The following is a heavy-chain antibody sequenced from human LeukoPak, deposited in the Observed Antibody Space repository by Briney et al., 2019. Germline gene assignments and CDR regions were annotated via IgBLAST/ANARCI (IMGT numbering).Heavy chain of an antibody. Sequence: PSETLSLTCTVSGGSISSYYWSWIRQPPGKGLEWIGCISYSGSTDYNPSLKSRVTTSLDRSNNQFFLKLTSVTAADTAVYYCATQRDNDANSVQWGQGTLVTVSS. CDR2: ISYSGST. J-gene: IGHJ4*02. CDR3: ATQRDNDANSVQ. V-gene: IGHV4-59*08. CDR1: GGSISSYY. D-gene: IGHD1-1*01.